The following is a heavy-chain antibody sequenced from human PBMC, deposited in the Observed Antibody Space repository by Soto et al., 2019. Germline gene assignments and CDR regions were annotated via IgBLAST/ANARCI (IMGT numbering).Heavy chain of an antibody. J-gene: IGHJ4*02. CDR1: GDTFNFYS. D-gene: IGHD3-10*01. Sequence: QVQLVQSGAEVKRPGSSVKVSCKASGDTFNFYSINWVRQAPGVGLEWVGRVNPILSMSNYAQRFQGRVTMTADKSTSTAYMDLRSLRSEDTAIYYRASSYGSGYRAFDYWGQGALVTVSS. CDR3: ASSYGSGYRAFDY. V-gene: IGHV1-69*02. CDR2: VNPILSMS.